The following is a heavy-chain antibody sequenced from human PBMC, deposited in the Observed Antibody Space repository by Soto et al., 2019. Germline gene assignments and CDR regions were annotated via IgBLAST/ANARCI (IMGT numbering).Heavy chain of an antibody. CDR1: GASITTYD. V-gene: IGHV4-59*01. J-gene: IGHJ4*02. CDR2: IYHTGVT. CDR3: ARTARVPDF. D-gene: IGHD2-2*01. Sequence: SETLSLTCTVSGASITTYDWSWFRQPPGQGLESLGYIYHTGVTNSNPSLRGRLSISIDTAKNQFSLKLSSVTSADTAIYYCARTARVPDFWGPGILVTVSS.